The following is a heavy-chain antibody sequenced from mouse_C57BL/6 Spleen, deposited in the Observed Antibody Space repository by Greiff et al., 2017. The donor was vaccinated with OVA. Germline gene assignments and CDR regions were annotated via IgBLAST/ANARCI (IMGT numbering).Heavy chain of an antibody. Sequence: QVQLQQPGAELVMPGASVKLSCKASGYTFTSYWMHWVKQRPGQGLEWIGEIDPSDSYTNYNQKFKGKSTLTVDKSSSTAYMQLSSLTSEDSAVYYCITTVVVSPYYFDYWGQGTTLTVSS. V-gene: IGHV1-69*01. CDR1: GYTFTSYW. J-gene: IGHJ2*01. D-gene: IGHD1-1*01. CDR2: IDPSDSYT. CDR3: ITTVVVSPYYFDY.